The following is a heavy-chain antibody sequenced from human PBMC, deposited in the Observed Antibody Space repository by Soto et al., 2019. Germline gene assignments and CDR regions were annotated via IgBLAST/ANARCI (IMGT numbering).Heavy chain of an antibody. CDR1: GFTFSSYT. CDR3: ARRRLTDGYIFGPYYTYYGLAV. V-gene: IGHV3-21*01. Sequence: GGSLRLSCEGSGFTFSSYTMTWVRQAPGKGLDWVSSISGSSSDIYNADSVKGRFTVSRDNAKNSVYLQMNSLRAEDTAVYCCARRRLTDGYIFGPYYTYYGLAVWGHGTTVTVSS. J-gene: IGHJ6*02. D-gene: IGHD3-3*01. CDR2: ISGSSSDI.